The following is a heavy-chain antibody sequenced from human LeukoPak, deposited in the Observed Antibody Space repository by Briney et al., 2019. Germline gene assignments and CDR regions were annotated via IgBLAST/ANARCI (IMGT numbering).Heavy chain of an antibody. V-gene: IGHV3-23*01. Sequence: PGGSLRLSCAASGFTFSSYAMSWVRQAPGKGLEWVSAISGSSGSTYYADSVKGRFTISRGNSKNTLYLQMNSLRAEDTAVYYCAKDLKAYGDKVDYWGQGTLVTVSS. CDR2: ISGSSGST. CDR1: GFTFSSYA. J-gene: IGHJ4*02. CDR3: AKDLKAYGDKVDY. D-gene: IGHD4-17*01.